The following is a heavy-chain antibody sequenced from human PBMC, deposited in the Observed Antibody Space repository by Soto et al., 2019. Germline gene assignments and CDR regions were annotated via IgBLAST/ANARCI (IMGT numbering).Heavy chain of an antibody. V-gene: IGHV3-11*01. CDR1: GFTFSDYY. D-gene: IGHD2-8*01. J-gene: IGHJ4*02. CDR2: ISSSGSTI. CDR3: ARESLYCTNGVCYFDY. Sequence: GGSLRLSCAASGFTFSDYYMSWIRQAPGKGLEWVSYISSSGSTIYYADSVKGRFTISRDNAKNSLYLQMNSLRAEDTAVYYCARESLYCTNGVCYFDYWGQGTLVTVSS.